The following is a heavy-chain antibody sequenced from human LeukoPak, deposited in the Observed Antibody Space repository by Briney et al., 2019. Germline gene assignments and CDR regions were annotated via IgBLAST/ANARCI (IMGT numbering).Heavy chain of an antibody. J-gene: IGHJ2*01. D-gene: IGHD5/OR15-5a*01. CDR1: GGTFSSYA. CDR3: ATLPVYAPGWYFDL. Sequence: GASVKVSCKASGGTFSSYAISWVRQAPGQGLEWMGGIIPIFGTANYAQKFQGRVTITADESTSTAYMELSSLRSEDTAVYYCATLPVYAPGWYFDLWGRSTLVTVSS. V-gene: IGHV1-69*13. CDR2: IIPIFGTA.